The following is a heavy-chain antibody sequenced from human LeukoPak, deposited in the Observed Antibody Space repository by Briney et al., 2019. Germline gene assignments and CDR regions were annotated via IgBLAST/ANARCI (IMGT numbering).Heavy chain of an antibody. CDR2: ISGSGGST. D-gene: IGHD1-1*01. V-gene: IGHV3-23*01. Sequence: QPGGSLRLSCAASGFTFSSYAMSWVRQAPGKGLEWVSAISGSGGSTYYADSVKGRFTISRDNSKNTLYLQMNSPKAEDTAVYYCAKVYNKPDYYYYYGMDVWRQGTTVTVSS. CDR1: GFTFSSYA. CDR3: AKVYNKPDYYYYYGMDV. J-gene: IGHJ6*02.